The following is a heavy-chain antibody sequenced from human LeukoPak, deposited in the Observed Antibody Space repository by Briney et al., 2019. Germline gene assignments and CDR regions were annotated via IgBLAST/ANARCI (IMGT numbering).Heavy chain of an antibody. CDR1: GGSFSGYY. CDR2: INHSGGT. D-gene: IGHD5-24*01. J-gene: IGHJ4*02. CDR3: ASGGWLNQKVFDY. Sequence: SETLSLTCAVYGGSFSGYYWSWIRQPPGNGLEWIGEINHSGGTNYNPSLKSRVTISVDTSKNQFSLKLSSVTAADTAVYYCASGGWLNQKVFDYWGQGTLVTVSS. V-gene: IGHV4-34*01.